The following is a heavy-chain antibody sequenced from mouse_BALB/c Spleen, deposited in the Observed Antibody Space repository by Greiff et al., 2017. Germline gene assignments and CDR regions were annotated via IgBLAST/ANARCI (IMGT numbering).Heavy chain of an antibody. CDR3: AREVPVVRLFDY. J-gene: IGHJ2*01. D-gene: IGHD2-14*01. Sequence: VQLQQSGPGLVKPSQSLSLTCSVTGYSITSGYYWNWIRQFPGNKLEWMGYISYDGSNNYNPSLKNRISITRDTSKNQFFLKLNSVTTEDTATYYCAREVPVVRLFDYWGQGTTLTVSS. CDR1: GYSITSGYY. CDR2: ISYDGSN. V-gene: IGHV3-6*02.